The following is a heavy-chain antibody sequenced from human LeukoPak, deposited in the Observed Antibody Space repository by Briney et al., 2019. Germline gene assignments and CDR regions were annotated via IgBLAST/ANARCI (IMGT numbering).Heavy chain of an antibody. J-gene: IGHJ5*02. V-gene: IGHV3-21*01. CDR3: ARGKTSQNIVTRKTYNWFDP. CDR1: GFTFSSYN. Sequence: GGSLRLSCATSGFTFSSYNMNWVRQAPGKGLEWVSSISSSSDYIYYADSVKGRFTISRDNAKNSLYLQMKSLRAEDTAVYYCARGKTSQNIVTRKTYNWFDPWGQGTLVTVSS. D-gene: IGHD2/OR15-2a*01. CDR2: ISSSSDYI.